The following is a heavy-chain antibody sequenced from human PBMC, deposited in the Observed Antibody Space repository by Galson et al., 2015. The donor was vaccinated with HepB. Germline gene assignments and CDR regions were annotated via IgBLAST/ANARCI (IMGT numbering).Heavy chain of an antibody. Sequence: SVKVSCKASGYTFTSYGISWVRQAPGQGPEWLGWISTKNGDTDYGQKLQDRVTMTGDTSMSTAYMELSSLRSEDTAVYYCARGVRNYLYSDNWGQGTLVTVSS. D-gene: IGHD1-7*01. CDR1: GYTFTSYG. CDR3: ARGVRNYLYSDN. CDR2: ISTKNGDT. V-gene: IGHV1-18*04. J-gene: IGHJ4*02.